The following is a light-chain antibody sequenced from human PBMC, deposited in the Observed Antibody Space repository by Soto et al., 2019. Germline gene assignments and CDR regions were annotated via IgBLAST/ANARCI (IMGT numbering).Light chain of an antibody. V-gene: IGKV1-5*01. Sequence: QLTQSPSTLSASVGDRVTITRRACQSISSWLAWYQQKPGKAPKLLIYDASSLESGVPSRFSGSGSGTEFTLTISSLQPDDFATYYCQQYNSYPWTFGQGTKVDIK. CDR1: QSISSW. CDR3: QQYNSYPWT. J-gene: IGKJ1*01. CDR2: DAS.